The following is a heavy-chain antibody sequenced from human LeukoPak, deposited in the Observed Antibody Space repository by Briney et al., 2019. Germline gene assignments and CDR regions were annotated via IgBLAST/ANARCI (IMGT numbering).Heavy chain of an antibody. V-gene: IGHV3-15*01. D-gene: IGHD6-19*01. Sequence: GGSLRLSCAASGFTFSNAWMSWVRQAPGKGLEWVGRIKSKTDGGTTDYAAPVKGRFTISRDDSKNTLYLQMNSLKTEDTGVYYCATKEPSTSGWSYWGQGTLVTVSS. CDR1: GFTFSNAW. CDR3: ATKEPSTSGWSY. CDR2: IKSKTDGGTT. J-gene: IGHJ4*02.